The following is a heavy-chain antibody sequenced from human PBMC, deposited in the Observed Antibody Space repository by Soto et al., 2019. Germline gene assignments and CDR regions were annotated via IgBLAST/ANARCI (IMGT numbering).Heavy chain of an antibody. V-gene: IGHV4-34*01. CDR1: GGSFSGYY. J-gene: IGHJ2*01. D-gene: IGHD6-13*01. Sequence: QVQLQQWGAGLLKPSETLSLTCAVYGGSFSGYYWSWIRQPPGKGLEWIGEINHSGSTNYNPSLKRRVTISVDTSKDQFSLKLSSVTAADTAVYYCASLSAGSYWYFDLWGRGTLVTVSS. CDR2: INHSGST. CDR3: ASLSAGSYWYFDL.